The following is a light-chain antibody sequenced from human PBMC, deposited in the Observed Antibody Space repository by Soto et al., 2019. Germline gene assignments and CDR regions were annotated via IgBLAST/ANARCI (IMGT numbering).Light chain of an antibody. CDR3: CSYAGSNSLYV. CDR1: SSDVGNYDL. CDR2: EDT. Sequence: QSVLAQPASVSGSPGQSITISCTGTSSDVGNYDLVSWYQHHPGKAPKLMIYEDTKRPSGVSNRFSGSKSGNTASLTISGLQAEDEADYYCCSYAGSNSLYVFGTGTKLTVL. J-gene: IGLJ1*01. V-gene: IGLV2-23*01.